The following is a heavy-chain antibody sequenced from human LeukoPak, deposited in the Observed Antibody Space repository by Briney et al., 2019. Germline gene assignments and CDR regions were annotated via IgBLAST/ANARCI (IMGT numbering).Heavy chain of an antibody. V-gene: IGHV4-59*08. Sequence: SETLSLTCTVSSGSISGYHWSWIRQPPGKGLEWIGYIYYGGSARYNPSLMSRVTISVDPSKNQFSLKLSSVTAAVTAVYYCCSSPSTLNWFDPWGQGSLVTVSS. CDR1: SGSISGYH. J-gene: IGHJ5*02. CDR3: CSSPSTLNWFDP. D-gene: IGHD6-13*01. CDR2: IYYGGSA.